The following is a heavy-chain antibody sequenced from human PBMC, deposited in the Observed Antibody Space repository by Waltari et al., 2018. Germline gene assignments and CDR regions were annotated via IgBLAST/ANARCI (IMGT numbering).Heavy chain of an antibody. Sequence: QVQLQESGPGLVKPSQTLSLTCTVSGGSISSGGYYWSWIRQHPGKGLEWIGYIHYSGGTYYNPSLKSRVTISVDTSKNQFSLKLSSVTAADTAVYYCARASYGDYVGWYFDLWGRGTLVTVSS. V-gene: IGHV4-31*03. CDR1: GGSISSGGYY. CDR2: IHYSGGT. D-gene: IGHD4-17*01. J-gene: IGHJ2*01. CDR3: ARASYGDYVGWYFDL.